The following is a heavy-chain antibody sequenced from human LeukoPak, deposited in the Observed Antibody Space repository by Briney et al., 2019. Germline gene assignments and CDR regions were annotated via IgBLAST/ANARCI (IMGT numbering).Heavy chain of an antibody. J-gene: IGHJ6*02. CDR2: INHSGST. Sequence: SEALSLTCTVSGGSTSSSNYYWGWIRQPPGKGLEWIGEINHSGSTNYNPSLKSRVTISVDTSKNQFPLKLSSVTAADTAVYYCARGLRSVVAATTLYYYGVDVWGQGTTVTVSS. V-gene: IGHV4-39*06. CDR1: GGSTSSSNYY. CDR3: ARGLRSVVAATTLYYYGVDV. D-gene: IGHD2-15*01.